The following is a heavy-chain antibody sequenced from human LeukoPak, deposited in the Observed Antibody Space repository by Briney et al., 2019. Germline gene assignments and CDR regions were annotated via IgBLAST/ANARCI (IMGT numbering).Heavy chain of an antibody. CDR1: GFTFSSYG. D-gene: IGHD3-10*01. CDR3: AKDFGELLYGDSFDI. Sequence: PGGSLRLSCEASGFTFSSYGMSWVRQAPGKGLEWVAVISYDGSTKYYADSVRGRFTISRDNSKNTLYLQMNSLRAEDTAVYYCAKDFGELLYGDSFDIWGQGTMVTVSS. CDR2: ISYDGSTK. V-gene: IGHV3-30*18. J-gene: IGHJ3*02.